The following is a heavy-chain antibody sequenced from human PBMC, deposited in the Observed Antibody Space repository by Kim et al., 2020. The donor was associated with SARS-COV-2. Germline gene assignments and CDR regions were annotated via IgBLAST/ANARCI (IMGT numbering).Heavy chain of an antibody. CDR2: IIPIFGTA. J-gene: IGHJ5*02. V-gene: IGHV1-69*13. D-gene: IGHD3-3*02. CDR1: GGTFSSYA. CDR3: ARAFVPHHFWSGYGRLDP. Sequence: SVKVSCKASGGTFSSYAISWVRQAPGQGLEWMGGIIPIFGTANYAQKFQGRVTITADESTSTAYMELSSLRSEDTAVYYCARAFVPHHFWSGYGRLDPWGQGTLVTVSS.